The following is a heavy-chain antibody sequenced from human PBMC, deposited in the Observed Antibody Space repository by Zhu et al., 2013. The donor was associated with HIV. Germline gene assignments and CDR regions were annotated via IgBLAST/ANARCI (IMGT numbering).Heavy chain of an antibody. Sequence: QVQLVQSGAEVKKPGASVKVSCRASEYTFTDYYMHWLRQAPGQGPEWMGYINPNGGATKYAQKFQGRVTVTRDTSISTAYMELSRLRSDDTAVYYCARAHCTNGVCYRGYFDYWGQGTLVTVSS. CDR3: ARAHCTNGVCYRGYFDY. CDR1: EYTFTDYY. J-gene: IGHJ4*02. D-gene: IGHD2-8*01. CDR2: INPNGGAT. V-gene: IGHV1-2*02.